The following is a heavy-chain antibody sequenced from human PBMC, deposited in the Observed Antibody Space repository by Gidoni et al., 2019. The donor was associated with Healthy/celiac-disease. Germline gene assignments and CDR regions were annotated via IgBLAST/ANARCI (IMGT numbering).Heavy chain of an antibody. J-gene: IGHJ1*01. CDR1: GFTFSSYA. D-gene: IGHD3-22*01. Sequence: EVQLLESGGGLVQPGGSLRRSCAAPGFTFSSYAMSWVRQAPGKGLEWVSAISCSGGSTYYSDSVKGRFTISRDNSKNTLYLQMNSLRAEDTAVYYCAKDRYDSSGYYVFQHWGQGTLVTVSS. V-gene: IGHV3-23*01. CDR2: ISCSGGST. CDR3: AKDRYDSSGYYVFQH.